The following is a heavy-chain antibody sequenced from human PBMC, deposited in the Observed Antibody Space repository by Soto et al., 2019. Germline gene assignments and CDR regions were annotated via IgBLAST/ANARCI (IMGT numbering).Heavy chain of an antibody. CDR2: IYFRGST. Sequence: QLQLQESGPGLVKPSETLSLTCTVSGGSISSSTYYWGWIRQPPGKGLEWIGSIYFRGSTYYNPTLKSRVPLAVDTSKKQFSLKLTSVTAADTAVYYCAREILTGYYPAGWFDPWGQGTLVTVSS. V-gene: IGHV4-39*02. CDR1: GGSISSSTYY. D-gene: IGHD3-9*01. CDR3: AREILTGYYPAGWFDP. J-gene: IGHJ5*02.